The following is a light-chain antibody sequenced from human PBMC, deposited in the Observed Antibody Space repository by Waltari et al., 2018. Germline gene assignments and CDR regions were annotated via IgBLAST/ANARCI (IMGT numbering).Light chain of an antibody. Sequence: QSALTQPPSASGSPGQTVIISCTGTSSDIGAYKYVSWYQQIPGRAPALIIYEVDRRPPGVPDRFSGPKSGNTASLTVSGLQTEDEGDCYCSSYAGSNKLIFGGVTKLTVL. CDR3: SSYAGSNKLI. CDR1: SSDIGAYKY. J-gene: IGLJ2*01. V-gene: IGLV2-8*01. CDR2: EVD.